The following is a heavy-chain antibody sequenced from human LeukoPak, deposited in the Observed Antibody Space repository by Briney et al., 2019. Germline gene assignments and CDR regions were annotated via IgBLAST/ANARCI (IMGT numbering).Heavy chain of an antibody. CDR1: GFPFSSYA. V-gene: IGHV3-23*01. D-gene: IGHD3/OR15-3a*01. CDR3: AKGPGLNYYYYMDV. J-gene: IGHJ6*03. CDR2: ISGSGGST. Sequence: GGSLRLSCAASGFPFSSYAMSWVRQAPGKGPEWVSAISGSGGSTYYADSVKGRFTISRDNSKNTLYLQMNSLRAEDTAVYYCAKGPGLNYYYYMDVWGKGTTVTVSS.